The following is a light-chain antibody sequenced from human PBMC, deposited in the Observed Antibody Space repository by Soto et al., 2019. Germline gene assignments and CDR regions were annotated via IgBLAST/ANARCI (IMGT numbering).Light chain of an antibody. Sequence: DIQMTQSPSSVSASVGDRVTITCRASQDISTWLAWFQQQPGEAPRLLIYTASSLHSGVPSRFSGSGSGTDFTLTISSLQPEDFATYYCQQGNSLPLTFGGGTKVEIK. CDR3: QQGNSLPLT. CDR2: TAS. J-gene: IGKJ4*01. CDR1: QDISTW. V-gene: IGKV1-12*01.